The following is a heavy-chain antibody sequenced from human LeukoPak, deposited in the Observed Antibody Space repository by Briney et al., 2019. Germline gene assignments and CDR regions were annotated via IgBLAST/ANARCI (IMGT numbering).Heavy chain of an antibody. V-gene: IGHV3-30*18. J-gene: IGHJ4*02. CDR2: ISYDGSNK. CDR1: GFTFSSYG. D-gene: IGHD2-21*02. Sequence: PGGSLRLSCAASGFTFSSYGMHWVRQAPGKGLEWVAVISYDGSNKYYADSVKGRFTISRDNSKNTLYLQMNSLRAEDTAVYYCAKIHWMVTTTSLNFDYWGQGTLVTVSS. CDR3: AKIHWMVTTTSLNFDY.